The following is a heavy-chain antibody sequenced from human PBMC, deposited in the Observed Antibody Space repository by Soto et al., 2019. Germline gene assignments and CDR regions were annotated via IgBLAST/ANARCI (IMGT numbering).Heavy chain of an antibody. CDR2: IYYSGST. Sequence: SETLSLTCTVSGGSISSSSYYWGWIRQPPGKGLEWIGSIYYSGSTYYNPSLKSRVTISVDTSKNQFSLKLSSVTAADTAVYYCAXHYRSKRFSCYGPFGDYWGQGTLVTVSS. D-gene: IGHD3-16*02. CDR3: AXHYRSKRFSCYGPFGDY. V-gene: IGHV4-39*01. CDR1: GGSISSSSYY. J-gene: IGHJ4*02.